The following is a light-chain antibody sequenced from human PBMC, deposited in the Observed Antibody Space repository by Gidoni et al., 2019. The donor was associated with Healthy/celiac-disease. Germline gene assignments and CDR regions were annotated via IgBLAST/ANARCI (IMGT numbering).Light chain of an antibody. Sequence: IVLTQSPATLSLSPGERAPLSCRASQSVSSYLARYQQKPGQAPRLLIYDASNRATCIPARFSGSGSGTDFTLTISSLEPEEFAVYYCQQRSNWPPLTFGGGTKVEIK. CDR3: QQRSNWPPLT. V-gene: IGKV3-11*01. CDR1: QSVSSY. J-gene: IGKJ4*01. CDR2: DAS.